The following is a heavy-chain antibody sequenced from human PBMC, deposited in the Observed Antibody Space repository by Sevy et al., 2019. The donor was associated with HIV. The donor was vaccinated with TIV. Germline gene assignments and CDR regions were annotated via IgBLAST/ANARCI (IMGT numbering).Heavy chain of an antibody. V-gene: IGHV3-74*01. CDR1: GFTFSSYW. J-gene: IGHJ6*02. D-gene: IGHD3-3*01. Sequence: GGCLRLSCAASGFTFSSYWMHWVRQAPGKGLVWVSRINSDGSSTSYADSVKGRFTISRDNAKNTLYLQMNSLRAEDTAVYYCARGGTYDFWSGYYNPKGVYYYYGMDVWGQGTTVTVSS. CDR2: INSDGSST. CDR3: ARGGTYDFWSGYYNPKGVYYYYGMDV.